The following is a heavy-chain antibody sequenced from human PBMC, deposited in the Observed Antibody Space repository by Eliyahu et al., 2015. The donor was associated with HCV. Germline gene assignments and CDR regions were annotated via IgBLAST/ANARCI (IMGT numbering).Heavy chain of an antibody. J-gene: IGHJ4*02. CDR1: GDSISSSSYY. CDR2: IYYXGXT. CDR3: ARHLTHTGVAVAGTIDY. V-gene: IGHV4-39*01. Sequence: GDSISSSSYYWGWXRQPPGKGLEWIGSIYYXGXTYYNPSLKSRVTISVDTSKNQFSLKLSSVTAADTAVYYCARHLTHTGVAVAGTIDYWGQGTLVTVSS. D-gene: IGHD6-19*01.